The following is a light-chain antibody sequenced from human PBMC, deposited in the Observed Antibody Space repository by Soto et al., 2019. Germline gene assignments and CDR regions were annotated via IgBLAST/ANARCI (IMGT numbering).Light chain of an antibody. Sequence: DIQLTQSPSTVSASAGHTVTITCRASQRIATWLAWYQQKPGQPPKLLIYWASTRESGVPDRFSGSGSGTDFTLTISSLQAEDVAVYYCQQYYSTPWTFGQGTKVDIK. CDR3: QQYYSTPWT. V-gene: IGKV4-1*01. J-gene: IGKJ1*01. CDR1: QRIATW. CDR2: WAS.